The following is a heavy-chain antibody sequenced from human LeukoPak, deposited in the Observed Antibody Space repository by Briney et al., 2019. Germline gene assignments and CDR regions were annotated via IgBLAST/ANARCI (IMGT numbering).Heavy chain of an antibody. D-gene: IGHD6-19*01. V-gene: IGHV4-39*07. CDR2: IYYSGST. CDR1: GGSISSSSYY. Sequence: SETLSLTCTVSGGSISSSSYYWGWIRQPPGKGLEWIGSIYYSGSTYYNPSLKSRVTISVDTSKNQFSLKLSSVTAADTAVYYCARSPRGSVRGRYLGNAFDIWGQGTMVTVSS. J-gene: IGHJ3*02. CDR3: ARSPRGSVRGRYLGNAFDI.